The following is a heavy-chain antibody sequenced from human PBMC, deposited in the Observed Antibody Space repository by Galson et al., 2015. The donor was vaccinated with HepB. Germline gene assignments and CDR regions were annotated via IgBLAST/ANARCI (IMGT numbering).Heavy chain of an antibody. J-gene: IGHJ6*03. V-gene: IGHV3-30*18. CDR2: ISYDGSNK. Sequence: SLRLSCAASGFTFSSYGMHWVRQAPGKGLEWVAVISYDGSNKYYADSVKGRFTISRDNSKNTLYLQMNSLRAEDTAVYYCAKDPRYCSSTSCYLLYYYYYMDVWGKGTTVTVSS. CDR3: AKDPRYCSSTSCYLLYYYYYMDV. D-gene: IGHD2-2*01. CDR1: GFTFSSYG.